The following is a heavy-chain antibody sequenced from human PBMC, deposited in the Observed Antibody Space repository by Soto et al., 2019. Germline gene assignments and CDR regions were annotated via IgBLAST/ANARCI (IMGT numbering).Heavy chain of an antibody. CDR3: ARVLMVRGVTVFDY. V-gene: IGHV4-31*03. Sequence: QVQLQESGPGLVKPSQTLSLTCTVSGGSISSGGYWWSWIRQHPGKGLEWIGYIYYSGSTYYNPSLKSRVTISVDTSKNQFSLKLSSVTAADTAVYYCARVLMVRGVTVFDYWCQGTLVTVSS. J-gene: IGHJ4*02. CDR1: GGSISSGGYW. D-gene: IGHD3-10*01. CDR2: IYYSGST.